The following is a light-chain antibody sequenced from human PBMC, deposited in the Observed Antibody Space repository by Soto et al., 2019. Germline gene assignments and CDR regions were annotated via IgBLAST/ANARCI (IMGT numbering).Light chain of an antibody. CDR3: QQYVTSPWA. CDR2: GAS. V-gene: IGKV3-20*01. CDR1: QSINHNY. Sequence: EIVVTQSPATLSLSPGERAALSCRTSQSINHNYFAWYQQIPGQAPRLLIRGASSRASGIPDRFSGSGSGTDFTLTISRLEPEDFAVYYCQQYVTSPWAFGQGTKVAIE. J-gene: IGKJ1*01.